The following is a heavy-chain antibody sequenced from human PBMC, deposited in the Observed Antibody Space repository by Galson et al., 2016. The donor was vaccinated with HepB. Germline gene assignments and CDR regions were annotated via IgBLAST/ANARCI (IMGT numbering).Heavy chain of an antibody. CDR2: ISYDGRHT. D-gene: IGHD5-12*01. CDR3: AKERSRWWLQGLTSYHYYYGMDV. CDR1: GFAFSTYA. V-gene: IGHV3-30*18. J-gene: IGHJ6*02. Sequence: SLRLSCAASGFAFSTYAMHWVRQAPGKGLEWVALISYDGRHTYYADSVKGRFTISRDNSQNTLFLQMNSLRPEDTAVYYCAKERSRWWLQGLTSYHYYYGMDVWGQGTTVTVSS.